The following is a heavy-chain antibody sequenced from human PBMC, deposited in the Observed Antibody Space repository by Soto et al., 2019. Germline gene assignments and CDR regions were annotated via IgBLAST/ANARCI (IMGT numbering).Heavy chain of an antibody. CDR2: ISYDGSNK. Sequence: QVQLVESGGGVVQPGRSLRLSCAASGFTFSSYAMHWVRQAPGKGLEWVAVISYDGSNKYYADSVKGRFTISRDNSKNTLYLQMNSLRAEDTAVYYCARGPTVTVATHDYYYYGMDVWGQGTTVTVSS. D-gene: IGHD4-4*01. V-gene: IGHV3-30-3*01. J-gene: IGHJ6*02. CDR1: GFTFSSYA. CDR3: ARGPTVTVATHDYYYYGMDV.